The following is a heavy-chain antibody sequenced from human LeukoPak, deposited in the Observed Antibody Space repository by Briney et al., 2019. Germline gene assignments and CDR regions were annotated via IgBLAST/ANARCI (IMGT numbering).Heavy chain of an antibody. V-gene: IGHV3-53*01. CDR3: ARDNSGSIDY. D-gene: IGHD1-1*01. CDR2: IYSGERT. J-gene: IGHJ4*02. Sequence: PGGPLRLSCVASGFTVSSNYMNWVRQAPGKGLAWVSIIYSGERTYYADSVKGRFTISRDNSKNTLYLHMNSLRAEDTGMYYCARDNSGSIDYWGQGTLVTVSS. CDR1: GFTVSSNY.